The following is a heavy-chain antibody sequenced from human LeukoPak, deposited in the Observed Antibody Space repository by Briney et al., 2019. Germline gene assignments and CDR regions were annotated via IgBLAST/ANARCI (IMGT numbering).Heavy chain of an antibody. CDR2: IRSKAYGRTT. V-gene: IGHV3-49*03. Sequence: PGGSLRLSCTASGFTFGDYAMSWFRQAPGKGLEWVGFIRSKAYGRTTEYAASVKGRFTISRDDSKSIAYLQMNSLKTEDTAVYYCTRDDGSTSHYYYGMDVWGQGTTVTVSS. CDR3: TRDDGSTSHYYYGMDV. J-gene: IGHJ6*02. D-gene: IGHD2-2*01. CDR1: GFTFGDYA.